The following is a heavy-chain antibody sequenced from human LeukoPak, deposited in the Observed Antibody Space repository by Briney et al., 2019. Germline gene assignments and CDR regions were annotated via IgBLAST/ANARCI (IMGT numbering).Heavy chain of an antibody. CDR1: GFTFSSYG. CDR3: ARDQSSVAGTTYNWFDP. D-gene: IGHD6-19*01. Sequence: GGSLRLSCAASGFTFSSYGVSWVRQAPGKGLEWVSYIRSSGSNKYYADSVNGRFTISRDNAKNTLYLQMNSLTDEDTAVYYCARDQSSVAGTTYNWFDPWGQGTLVTVSS. V-gene: IGHV3-48*02. CDR2: IRSSGSNK. J-gene: IGHJ5*02.